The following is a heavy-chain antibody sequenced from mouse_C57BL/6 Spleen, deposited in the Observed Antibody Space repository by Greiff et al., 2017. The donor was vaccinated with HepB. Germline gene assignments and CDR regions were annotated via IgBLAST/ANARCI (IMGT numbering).Heavy chain of an antibody. CDR1: GYTFTSYW. CDR2: IDPSDSYT. D-gene: IGHD2-4*01. CDR3: ARGGYDYEFAY. Sequence: QVQLQQPGAELVKPGASVKLSCKASGYTFTSYWMQWVKQRPGQGLEWIGEIDPSDSYTNYNHKFKGKATLTVDTSSSTAYRQLSSLTSEDSAIYYCARGGYDYEFAYWGQGTLVTVSA. J-gene: IGHJ3*01. V-gene: IGHV1-50*01.